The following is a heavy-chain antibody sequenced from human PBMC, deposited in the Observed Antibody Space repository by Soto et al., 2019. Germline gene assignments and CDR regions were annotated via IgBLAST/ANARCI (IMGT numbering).Heavy chain of an antibody. J-gene: IGHJ4*02. CDR2: ISGSGGST. CDR3: GVEVQYNWNDVCFDY. Sequence: GGSLRLSCAASGFTFSSYAMSWVRQAPGKGLEWVSAISGSGGSTYYADSVKGRFAISRDNSKNTLYLQMNSLRAEDTAVYYCGVEVQYNWNDVCFDYWGQGTLVTVSS. D-gene: IGHD1-1*01. CDR1: GFTFSSYA. V-gene: IGHV3-23*01.